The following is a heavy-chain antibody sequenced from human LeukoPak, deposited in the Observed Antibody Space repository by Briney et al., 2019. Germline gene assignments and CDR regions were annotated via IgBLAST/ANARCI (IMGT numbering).Heavy chain of an antibody. Sequence: SQTLSLTFAISAASVSMSGPGWNWIRQSPSRGLEWLGRTYYRSKWYYDYAVSVKSRITLIPDTSKNQFSLKLSSVTAADTPVYYCERCSGFGELSWAGLIFDYWGQGTLVTVSS. V-gene: IGHV6-1*01. CDR1: AASVSMSGPG. CDR3: ERCSGFGELSWAGLIFDY. CDR2: TYYRSKWYY. D-gene: IGHD3-10*01. J-gene: IGHJ4*02.